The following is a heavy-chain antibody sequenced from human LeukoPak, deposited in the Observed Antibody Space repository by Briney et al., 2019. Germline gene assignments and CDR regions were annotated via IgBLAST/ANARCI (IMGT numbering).Heavy chain of an antibody. D-gene: IGHD6-6*01. V-gene: IGHV3-48*02. J-gene: IGHJ4*02. CDR1: GFTFSSYS. CDR2: ISSGSSTI. CDR3: VSVGAARFGGFDY. Sequence: GGSLRLSCAASGFTFSSYSMNWIRQAPGKGLEWFSYISSGSSTIYYADSVKGRFTISRDNAKNSLYLQMNSLRDEDTAVYYCVSVGAARFGGFDYWGQGTLVTVSS.